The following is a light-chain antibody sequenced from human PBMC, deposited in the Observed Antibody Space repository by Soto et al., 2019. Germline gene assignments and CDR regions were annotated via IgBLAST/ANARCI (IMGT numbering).Light chain of an antibody. CDR2: KAY. V-gene: IGKV1-5*03. J-gene: IGKJ1*01. Sequence: DIQMTQSPSTLSASVGDRVTITCRASETIRSWLAWYQQKPGKGPKLLIYKAYSLESGVPSRFSGSGSGTEFTRTISSLQPDDFATYFCHQYYSYPKTFGQGTKVEIK. CDR3: HQYYSYPKT. CDR1: ETIRSW.